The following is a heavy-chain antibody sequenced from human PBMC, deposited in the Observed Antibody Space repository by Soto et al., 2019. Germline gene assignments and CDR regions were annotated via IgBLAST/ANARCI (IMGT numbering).Heavy chain of an antibody. Sequence: QVQLQESGPGLVKPSETLSLTCTVSGGSVSSGNYYWSWIRQPPGKGLEWIGYIFYSVGSTNYNPSLTSRVTISIDTSKNHLSLKLSSMTSAETAVYYCSRGPRRYFYLWGRGTLVTVSS. CDR1: GGSVSSGNYY. CDR2: IFYSVGST. V-gene: IGHV4-61*03. CDR3: SRGPRRYFYL. J-gene: IGHJ2*01.